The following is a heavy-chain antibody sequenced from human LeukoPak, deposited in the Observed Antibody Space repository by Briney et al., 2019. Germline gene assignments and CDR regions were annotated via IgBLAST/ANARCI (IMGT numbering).Heavy chain of an antibody. D-gene: IGHD1-14*01. Sequence: PSETLSLTCTISGVPITDYYWSWIRLAPRRGLEWIGYMYYSGDSNSNPSLEGRVTMSADTSTDQFSLRLTSVTAADTAIYYCARGLPSTGNWFDPWGQGILVTVSS. CDR1: GVPITDYY. V-gene: IGHV4-59*01. CDR2: MYYSGDS. J-gene: IGHJ5*02. CDR3: ARGLPSTGNWFDP.